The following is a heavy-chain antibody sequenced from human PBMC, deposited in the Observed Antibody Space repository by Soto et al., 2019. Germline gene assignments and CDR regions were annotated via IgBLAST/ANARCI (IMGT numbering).Heavy chain of an antibody. V-gene: IGHV3-30-3*01. Sequence: QVQLVESGGGVVQPGRSLRLSCAASGFTFSSYAMHWVRQAPGKGLEWVAVISYDGSNKYYADSVKGRFTISRDNSKNTLYLQMSSLRAEDTAVYCCARAPNAARREHYYYDGMDVWGHETTVTDS. D-gene: IGHD6-6*01. CDR1: GFTFSSYA. CDR2: ISYDGSNK. J-gene: IGHJ6*02. CDR3: ARAPNAARREHYYYDGMDV.